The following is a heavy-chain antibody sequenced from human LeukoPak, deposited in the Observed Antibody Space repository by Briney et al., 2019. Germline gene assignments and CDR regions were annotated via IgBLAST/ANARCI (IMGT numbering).Heavy chain of an antibody. Sequence: GGSLRLSCAASGFTVSSNYMSWVRQAPGKGLEWVSIIYSGGSTYYADSVKGRFTISRDNSKNTLYLQMNSLRAEDTAVYYCAKDYHDYGDYELDYWGQGTLVTVSS. J-gene: IGHJ4*02. CDR1: GFTVSSNY. D-gene: IGHD4-17*01. CDR3: AKDYHDYGDYELDY. V-gene: IGHV3-66*01. CDR2: IYSGGST.